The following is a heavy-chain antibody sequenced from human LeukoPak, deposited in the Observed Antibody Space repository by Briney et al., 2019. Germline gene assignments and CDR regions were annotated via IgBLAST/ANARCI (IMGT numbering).Heavy chain of an antibody. J-gene: IGHJ6*03. V-gene: IGHV4-59*01. Sequence: PSETLSLTCIVSGGSISSYYWSWIRQPPGKGLEWIGYIYHSGSTNYKPSLKSRVTISVDTSKNQLSLKVSSVTAADTAVYYCARVFDSGSQAYFYYMDVWGKGTTVIISS. CDR2: IYHSGST. D-gene: IGHD3-10*01. CDR3: ARVFDSGSQAYFYYMDV. CDR1: GGSISSYY.